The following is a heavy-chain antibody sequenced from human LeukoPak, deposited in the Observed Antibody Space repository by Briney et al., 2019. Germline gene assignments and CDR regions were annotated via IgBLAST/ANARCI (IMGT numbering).Heavy chain of an antibody. CDR3: ARSPTLDY. J-gene: IGHJ4*02. Sequence: SETLSLTCAVYGESFSGYYWSWIRQPPGKGLEWIGEINHSGSTNYNPSLKSRVTISVDTSKNQFSLKLSSVTAADTAVYYCARSPTLDYWGQGTLVTVSS. V-gene: IGHV4-34*01. D-gene: IGHD1-1*01. CDR1: GESFSGYY. CDR2: INHSGST.